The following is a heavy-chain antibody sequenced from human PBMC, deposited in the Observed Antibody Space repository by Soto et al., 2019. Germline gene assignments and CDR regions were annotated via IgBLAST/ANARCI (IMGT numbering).Heavy chain of an antibody. CDR1: GFTFSSHA. CDR2: ISGTGVST. CDR3: AKNRDGYYYTGTDV. J-gene: IGHJ6*02. Sequence: EVQLLESGGDLVQPGGSLRLSCAASGFTFSSHAISWVRQAPGKGLEWVSAISGTGVSTFYADSVKGRFTISRDNSKNTLYLQMNSLRVEDKAIYYCAKNRDGYYYTGTDVWGQGTTVTVSS. V-gene: IGHV3-23*01.